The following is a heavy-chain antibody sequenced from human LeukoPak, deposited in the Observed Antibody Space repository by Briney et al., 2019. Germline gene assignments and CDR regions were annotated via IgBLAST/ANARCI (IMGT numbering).Heavy chain of an antibody. D-gene: IGHD3-9*01. V-gene: IGHV4-59*01. J-gene: IGHJ5*02. CDR3: ARVIPTHYDILTGYDVNWFDP. Sequence: SETLSLTCTVSGGSISSYYWSWIRQPPGKGLEWIGYIYYSGSTNYNPSLKSRVTISVDTSKNQFSLKLSSVTAADTAVYYCARVIPTHYDILTGYDVNWFDPWGQGTLVTVSS. CDR1: GGSISSYY. CDR2: IYYSGST.